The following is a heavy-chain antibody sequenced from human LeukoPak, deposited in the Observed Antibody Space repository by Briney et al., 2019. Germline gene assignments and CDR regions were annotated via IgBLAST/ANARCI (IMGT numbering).Heavy chain of an antibody. V-gene: IGHV1-2*04. Sequence: ASVKVSCKASGCTFTGYYMHWVRQAPGQGLEWMGWINPNSGGTNYAQKFQGWVTMTRDTSISTAYMELSRLRSDDTAVYYCARGRETYYYYYYMDVWGKGTTVTVSS. CDR3: ARGRETYYYYYYMDV. J-gene: IGHJ6*03. CDR1: GCTFTGYY. CDR2: INPNSGGT.